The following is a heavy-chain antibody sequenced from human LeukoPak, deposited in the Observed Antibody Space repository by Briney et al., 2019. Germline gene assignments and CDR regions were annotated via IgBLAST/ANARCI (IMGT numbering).Heavy chain of an antibody. Sequence: SETLSLTCTVSGGSISSGDYYWSWIRQPPGKGLEWIGYIYYSGSTYYNPSLKSRVTISVDTSKNQFSLKLSSVTAADTAVYYCARGFSATTFDYWGQRTLVTVSS. D-gene: IGHD1-14*01. J-gene: IGHJ4*02. CDR2: IYYSGST. CDR1: GGSISSGDYY. CDR3: ARGFSATTFDY. V-gene: IGHV4-30-4*08.